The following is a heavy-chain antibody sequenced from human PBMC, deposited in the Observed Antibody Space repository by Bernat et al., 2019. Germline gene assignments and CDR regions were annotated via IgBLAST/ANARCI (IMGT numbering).Heavy chain of an antibody. CDR1: GFTFSNAW. J-gene: IGHJ4*02. Sequence: EVQLVESGGGLVKPGGSLRLSCAASGFTFSNAWMSWVRQAPGKGLEWVGRIKSKTDGGTTDYAAPVKGRFTISRDDSKNTLYLQMNSLKTEDTAVYYCRLGPHVLLWFGELSIYDSSGTVDYWGQGTLVTVSS. CDR2: IKSKTDGGTT. V-gene: IGHV3-15*01. D-gene: IGHD3-10*01. CDR3: RLGPHVLLWFGELSIYDSSGTVDY.